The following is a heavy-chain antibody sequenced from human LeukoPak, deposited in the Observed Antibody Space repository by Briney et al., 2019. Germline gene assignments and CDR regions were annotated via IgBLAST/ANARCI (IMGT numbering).Heavy chain of an antibody. CDR3: ARFTCYETTGYSDAFDI. Sequence: GESLKISYKVSGYSFTNYWIGWVRQMPGKGLEWMGIIYPGDSDTRYSPSFQGQVTISADKSISTAYLRWSSLKASDTAMYYCARFTCYETTGYSDAFDIWGQGTLVTVSS. V-gene: IGHV5-51*01. J-gene: IGHJ3*02. D-gene: IGHD3-22*01. CDR2: IYPGDSDT. CDR1: GYSFTNYW.